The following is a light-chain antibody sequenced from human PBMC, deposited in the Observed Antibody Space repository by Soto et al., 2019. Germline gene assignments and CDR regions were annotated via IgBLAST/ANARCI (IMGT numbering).Light chain of an antibody. V-gene: IGKV1-17*01. J-gene: IGKJ1*01. Sequence: DIQMTQAPSSLSASVGDRVTITCRASQGIRYALGWYQQKPGSAPKRLIYGASILQNGIPSRFGGSGSGSEFTLTISSLQPEEFATYYCLQYNSHPLTFCQGTKVDIK. CDR1: QGIRYA. CDR3: LQYNSHPLT. CDR2: GAS.